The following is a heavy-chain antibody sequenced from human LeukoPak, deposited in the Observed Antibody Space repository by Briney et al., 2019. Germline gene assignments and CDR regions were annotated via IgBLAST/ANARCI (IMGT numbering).Heavy chain of an antibody. Sequence: PSETLSLTCTVSGGSISSYYWSWIRQPPGKGLEWIGYIYYSGSTNYNPSLKSRVTISVDTSKNQFSLKLSSVTAADTAVYYCARETQIKYCSSTSCYSDYWGQGTLVTVSS. D-gene: IGHD2-2*01. J-gene: IGHJ4*02. CDR1: GGSISSYY. V-gene: IGHV4-59*01. CDR2: IYYSGST. CDR3: ARETQIKYCSSTSCYSDY.